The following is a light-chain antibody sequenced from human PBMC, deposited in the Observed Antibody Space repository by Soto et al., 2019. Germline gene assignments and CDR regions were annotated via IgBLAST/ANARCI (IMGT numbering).Light chain of an antibody. Sequence: QSVLTQPPSASGTPGQRVTISCSGSSSKIGITYGYWYQQLPATAPKLLIYTDDQRHSGVPDRFSGAKSGTSASLAISGLRSEDEADYDGPAWDDRLRVWVFGARTKLTVL. J-gene: IGLJ3*02. CDR2: TDD. CDR3: PAWDDRLRVWV. V-gene: IGLV1-47*02. CDR1: SSKIGITY.